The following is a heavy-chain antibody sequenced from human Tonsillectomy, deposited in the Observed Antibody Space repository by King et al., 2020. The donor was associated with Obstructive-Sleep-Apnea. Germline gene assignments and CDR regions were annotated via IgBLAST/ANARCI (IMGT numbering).Heavy chain of an antibody. CDR3: VKDVADWYFDL. CDR2: ISSNGGST. Sequence: VQLVESGGGLVQPGGSLRLSCSASGFPFSSYAMHWVRQAPGKGLEYVSAISSNGGSTYYADSVKGRFTISRDNSKNTLYLQMSSLRAEDTAVYYCVKDVADWYFDLWGRGTLVTVSS. V-gene: IGHV3-64D*09. CDR1: GFPFSSYA. D-gene: IGHD2-15*01. J-gene: IGHJ2*01.